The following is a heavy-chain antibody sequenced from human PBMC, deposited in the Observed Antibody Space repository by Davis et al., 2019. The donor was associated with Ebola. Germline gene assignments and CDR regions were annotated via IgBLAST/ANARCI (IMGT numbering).Heavy chain of an antibody. D-gene: IGHD4/OR15-4a*01. J-gene: IGHJ6*03. CDR2: MNPNSGNT. CDR1: GYTFTSYD. CDR3: AQVAVVPTYYYYYMDV. V-gene: IGHV1-8*01. Sequence: ASVKVSCKASGYTFTSYDINWVRQATGQGLEWMGWMNPNSGNTGYAQKFQGRVTMTRNTSISTAYMELSSLRSEDTAVYYCAQVAVVPTYYYYYMDVWGKGTTVTVSS.